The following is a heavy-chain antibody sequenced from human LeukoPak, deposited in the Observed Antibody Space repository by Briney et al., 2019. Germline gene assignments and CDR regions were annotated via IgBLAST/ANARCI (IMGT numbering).Heavy chain of an antibody. CDR2: ISSDGSSA. J-gene: IGHJ5*01. CDR1: GFTFTNDW. CDR3: VRGLGDS. D-gene: IGHD3-16*01. V-gene: IGHV3-74*01. Sequence: GGSLRLSRAASGFTFTNDWMHWVRQAPGKGPVWVSQISSDGSSATYADSVKGRFTISRDNAKNTLYLQMNSLRAEDTAVYYCVRGLGDSWGQGTQLIVSS.